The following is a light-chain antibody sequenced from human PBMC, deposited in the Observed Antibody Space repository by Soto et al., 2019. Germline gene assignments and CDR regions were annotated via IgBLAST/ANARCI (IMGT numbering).Light chain of an antibody. CDR2: SNN. J-gene: IGLJ3*02. CDR3: AAWDDSLNGPL. CDR1: SSNIGSNS. V-gene: IGLV1-44*01. Sequence: QSLLTQPPSASGTPGQRVTISCSGTSSNIGSNSVNWYQQLPGTAPTLLIFSNNQRPSGVPDRFSGSKSGTSASLAVNGLRSEDEADYYCAAWDDSLNGPLFGGGTQLTVL.